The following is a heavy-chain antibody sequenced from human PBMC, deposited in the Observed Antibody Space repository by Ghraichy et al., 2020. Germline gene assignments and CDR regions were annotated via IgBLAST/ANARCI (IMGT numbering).Heavy chain of an antibody. J-gene: IGHJ4*02. V-gene: IGHV1-2*06. CDR3: ARVYYYDSSGYSNTDY. CDR1: GYTFTGYY. D-gene: IGHD3-22*01. CDR2: INPNSGGT. Sequence: ASVKVSCKASGYTFTGYYMHWVRQAPGQGLEWMGRINPNSGGTNYAQKFQGRVTMTRDTSISTAYMELSRLRSDDTAVYYCARVYYYDSSGYSNTDYWGQGTLVTVSS.